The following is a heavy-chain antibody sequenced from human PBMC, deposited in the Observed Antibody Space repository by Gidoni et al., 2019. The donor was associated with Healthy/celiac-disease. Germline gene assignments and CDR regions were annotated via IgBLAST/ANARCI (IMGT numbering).Heavy chain of an antibody. J-gene: IGHJ3*02. V-gene: IGHV3-23*01. CDR3: AKDHPAGGAFDI. CDR2: IRGSGGST. Sequence: EVQLLESGGGLVQPGGSLRLSCAASGFTFSSYAMSWVRQAPGKELEWVSAIRGSGGSTYYADSVKGRFTISRDNSKNTLYLQMNSLRAEDTAVYYCAKDHPAGGAFDIWGQGTMVTVSS. CDR1: GFTFSSYA.